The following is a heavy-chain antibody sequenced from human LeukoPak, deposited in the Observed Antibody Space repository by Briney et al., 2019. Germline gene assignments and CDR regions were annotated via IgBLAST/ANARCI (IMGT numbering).Heavy chain of an antibody. J-gene: IGHJ4*02. D-gene: IGHD6-13*01. CDR2: MNPNSGNT. V-gene: IGHV1-8*01. CDR1: GYTFTSYD. Sequence: ASVKVSCKASGYTFTSYDINWVRQATGQGLEWMGWMNPNSGNTGYAQRFQGRVTMTRNTSISTAYMELSSLRSEDTAVYYCARGVRLAAAGSPFDYWGQGTLVTVSS. CDR3: ARGVRLAAAGSPFDY.